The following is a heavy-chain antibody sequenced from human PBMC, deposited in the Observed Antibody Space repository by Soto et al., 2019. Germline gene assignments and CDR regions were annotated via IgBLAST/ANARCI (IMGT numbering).Heavy chain of an antibody. J-gene: IGHJ4*02. V-gene: IGHV4-39*01. Sequence: SETLCLTCTFAGGSVRASAYHWGWIRQPPGKGLEWIGTIYYSGSTYYNPSLKSRVTISVDTSKNQFSLKLSSVTAADTAVYYCARQNSINMYYFDYWGQGTLVTVSS. CDR2: IYYSGST. D-gene: IGHD3-10*02. CDR1: GGSVRASAYH. CDR3: ARQNSINMYYFDY.